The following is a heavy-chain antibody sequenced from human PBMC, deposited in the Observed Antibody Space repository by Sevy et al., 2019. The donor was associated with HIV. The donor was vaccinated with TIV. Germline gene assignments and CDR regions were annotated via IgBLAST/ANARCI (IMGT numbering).Heavy chain of an antibody. CDR2: INPNSGGT. D-gene: IGHD1-26*01. V-gene: IGHV1-2*06. Sequence: ASVKVSCKASGYTFTGYYMHWVRQAPGQGLEWMGRINPNSGGTNYAQKFQGRVTMTRDTSISTAYMELSRLRSDDTAVYYCVRGGLVGATSGPSHYYYGMDVWGQGTTVTVSS. J-gene: IGHJ6*02. CDR1: GYTFTGYY. CDR3: VRGGLVGATSGPSHYYYGMDV.